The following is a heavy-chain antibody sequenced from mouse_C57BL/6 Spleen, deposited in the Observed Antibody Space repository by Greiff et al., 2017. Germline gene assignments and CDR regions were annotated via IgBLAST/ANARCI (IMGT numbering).Heavy chain of an antibody. CDR1: GYTFTSYG. V-gene: IGHV1-81*01. D-gene: IGHD2-13*01. CDR2: IYPGSGST. Sequence: QVQLQQSGAELVRPGASVKLSCKASGYTFTSYGISWVKQRTGQGLEWIGEIYPGSGSTYYNEKFKGKATLTADKSSSTAYMELRSLTSEDSAVYSSAKKGGDPGMEDRGQGTSVTVSS. J-gene: IGHJ4*01. CDR3: AKKGGDPGMED.